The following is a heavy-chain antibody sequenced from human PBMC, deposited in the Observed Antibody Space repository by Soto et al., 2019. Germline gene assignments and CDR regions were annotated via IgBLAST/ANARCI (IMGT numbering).Heavy chain of an antibody. CDR1: GGTFSSYA. J-gene: IGHJ6*02. CDR3: ARDGIAARRAHNTDKDYYYYYGMDV. V-gene: IGHV1-69*13. CDR2: IIPIFGTA. D-gene: IGHD6-6*01. Sequence: GASVKVSCKASGGTFSSYAISWVRQAPGQGLEWMGGIIPIFGTANYAQKFQGRVTITADESTSTAYMELSSLRSEDTAVYYCARDGIAARRAHNTDKDYYYYYGMDVWGQGTTVTVSS.